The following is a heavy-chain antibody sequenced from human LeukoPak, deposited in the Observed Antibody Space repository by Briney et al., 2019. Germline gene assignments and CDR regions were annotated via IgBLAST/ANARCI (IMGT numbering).Heavy chain of an antibody. CDR3: RGGRAAAGQFDY. D-gene: IGHD6-13*01. Sequence: PGGSLRLSCAASGFTFSSYAMSWVRQAPGKGLEWVSAISGSGGSTYYADSVKGRFTISRDNSKNTLYLQMNSLRAEDTAVYYCRGGRAAAGQFDYWGQGTLVTVSS. CDR1: GFTFSSYA. V-gene: IGHV3-23*01. J-gene: IGHJ4*02. CDR2: ISGSGGST.